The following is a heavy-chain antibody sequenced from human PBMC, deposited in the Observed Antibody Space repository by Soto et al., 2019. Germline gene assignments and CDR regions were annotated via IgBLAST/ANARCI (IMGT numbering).Heavy chain of an antibody. CDR3: ARAPVGLDTISYFDY. V-gene: IGHV4-30-4*01. Sequence: SETLSLTCTVSGDSVSSVGFHRAWLRRPPGKGLEWIGYIYNGGSTYYRPSLESRMHMSPDATRNHYSLRLTSVTAADTAVYFCARAPVGLDTISYFDYWGQGKLVTVPS. J-gene: IGHJ4*02. D-gene: IGHD3-3*01. CDR2: IYNGGST. CDR1: GDSVSSVGFH.